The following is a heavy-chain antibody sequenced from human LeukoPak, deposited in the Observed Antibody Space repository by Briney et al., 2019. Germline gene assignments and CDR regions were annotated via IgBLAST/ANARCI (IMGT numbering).Heavy chain of an antibody. Sequence: GGSLRLSCAASGFTFTTYWMNWVRQAPGKGLEWVALINPDGSQTIYVDSVKGRFTISSDSAENSLYLQMNTLRAEDTAVYYCARDLGYGALDPWGQGTLVTVSS. CDR2: INPDGSQT. V-gene: IGHV3-7*01. CDR1: GFTFTTYW. D-gene: IGHD4-17*01. J-gene: IGHJ5*02. CDR3: ARDLGYGALDP.